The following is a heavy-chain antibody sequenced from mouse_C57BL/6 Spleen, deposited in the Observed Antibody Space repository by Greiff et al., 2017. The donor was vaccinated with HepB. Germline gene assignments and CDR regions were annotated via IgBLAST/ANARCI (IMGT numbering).Heavy chain of an antibody. Sequence: EVQVVESGGGLVQPKGSLKLSCAASGFTFNTYAMHWVRQAPGKGLEWVARIRSKSSNYATYYADSVKDRFTISRDDSQSMLYLQMNNLKTEDTAMYYCVRASYGSSLYYAMDYWGQGTSVTVSS. CDR1: GFTFNTYA. D-gene: IGHD1-1*01. V-gene: IGHV10-3*01. CDR2: IRSKSSNYAT. J-gene: IGHJ4*01. CDR3: VRASYGSSLYYAMDY.